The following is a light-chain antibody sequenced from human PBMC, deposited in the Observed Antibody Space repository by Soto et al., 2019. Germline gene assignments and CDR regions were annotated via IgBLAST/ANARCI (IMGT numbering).Light chain of an antibody. CDR2: DSS. CDR1: QNINSL. V-gene: IGKV1-5*01. CDR3: QQFHSFSRT. J-gene: IGKJ1*01. Sequence: DIQMTQSPSTLSASVGDRVTITCRASQNINSLLAWYQQKPGKAPNLLIYDSSTLESGVPSRFSGSGSGTEFTLTISSLQHEDFATYYCQQFHSFSRTFGQGTKVEVK.